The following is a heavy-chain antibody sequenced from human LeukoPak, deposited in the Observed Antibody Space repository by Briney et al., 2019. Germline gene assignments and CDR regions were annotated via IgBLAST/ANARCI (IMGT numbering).Heavy chain of an antibody. CDR3: AGGDYYDSRTNVGPHDDY. J-gene: IGHJ4*02. Sequence: GASVKVSCKASGYTFTGYYMHWVRQAPGQGLEWMGWINPNSGGTNYAQKFQGRVTMTRNTSISTAYMELSSLRSEDTAVYYCAGGDYYDSRTNVGPHDDYWGQGTLVTVSS. CDR1: GYTFTGYY. V-gene: IGHV1-2*02. D-gene: IGHD3-22*01. CDR2: INPNSGGT.